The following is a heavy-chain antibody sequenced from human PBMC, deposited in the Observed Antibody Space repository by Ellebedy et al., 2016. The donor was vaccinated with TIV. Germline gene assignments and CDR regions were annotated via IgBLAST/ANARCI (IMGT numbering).Heavy chain of an antibody. J-gene: IGHJ4*02. CDR1: GFTFSSYG. CDR3: TRDSGWEHDY. CDR2: ISGSDGTT. Sequence: PGGSLRLSCAASGFTFSSYGLSWVRQAPGKGLEWVSGISGSDGTTYHADSVKGRFTISRDNSKNTLYLQMNSLRAEDTAVYYCTRDSGWEHDYWGQGTLVTVSS. V-gene: IGHV3-23*01. D-gene: IGHD4-23*01.